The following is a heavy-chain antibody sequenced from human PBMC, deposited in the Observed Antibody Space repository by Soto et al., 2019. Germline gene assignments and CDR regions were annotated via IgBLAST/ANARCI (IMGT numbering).Heavy chain of an antibody. CDR2: ISSTSSYI. CDR3: ETVDPMINGFDY. V-gene: IGHV3-21*01. D-gene: IGHD3-22*01. J-gene: IGHJ4*02. CDR1: GFTLSSYS. Sequence: GGSLRLSCAASGFTLSSYSLNWVRQAPGKGLEWVSSISSTSSYIFYADSVKGRFTISRDNAKNSLYLQMNSLRVEDTAVYYSETVDPMINGFDYWGQGTPVPVSP.